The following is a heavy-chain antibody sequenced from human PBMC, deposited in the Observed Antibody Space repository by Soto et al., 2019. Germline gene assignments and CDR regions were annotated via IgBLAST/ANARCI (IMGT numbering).Heavy chain of an antibody. J-gene: IGHJ4*02. V-gene: IGHV1-46*01. D-gene: IGHD3-22*01. Sequence: ASVKVSCKASGYTFTSYYMHWLRQAPGQGLQWMGIISRSGGGTNYAQKFQGRVTMTRDTSTSTVYMELSSLTSDDTAVYYCARDAKDRSGKFAYWGQGTLVTVSS. CDR2: ISRSGGGT. CDR3: ARDAKDRSGKFAY. CDR1: GYTFTSYY.